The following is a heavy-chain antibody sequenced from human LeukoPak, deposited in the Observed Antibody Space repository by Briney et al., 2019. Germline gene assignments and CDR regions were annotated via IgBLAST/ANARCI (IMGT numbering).Heavy chain of an antibody. CDR2: ISYDGSNK. D-gene: IGHD3-22*01. V-gene: IGHV3-30*03. J-gene: IGHJ4*02. CDR1: GFTFSSYS. Sequence: GGSLRLSCAASGFTFSSYSMNWVRQAPGKGLEWVAVISYDGSNKYYADSVKGRFTISRDNSKNTLYLQVNSLRAEDTAVYYCARDYSSGYYRTFDYWGQGTLVTVSS. CDR3: ARDYSSGYYRTFDY.